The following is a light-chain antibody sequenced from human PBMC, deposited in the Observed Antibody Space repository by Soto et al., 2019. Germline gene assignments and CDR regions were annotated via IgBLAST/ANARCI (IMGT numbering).Light chain of an antibody. V-gene: IGKV3D-20*01. CDR3: QQNGSSPRIT. CDR1: HSVSSTL. J-gene: IGKJ5*01. Sequence: EIVLTQSPATLPLSPGERATPSCRGIHSVSSTLLAWYQQKTGQPPRLLIYDSSTRATGFPDRFSGSGSGTDFTLTISRLEPEDFAMYYCQQNGSSPRITFGQGTRLEIK. CDR2: DSS.